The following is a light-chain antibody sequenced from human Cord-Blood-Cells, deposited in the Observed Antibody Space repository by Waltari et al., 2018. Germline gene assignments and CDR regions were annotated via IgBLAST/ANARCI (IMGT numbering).Light chain of an antibody. Sequence: QSALTQPASVSGSPGQSITISCTGTSSDVGGYNYVSWDQQHPGKAPKLMIYAVSKRPSGVSNRFSGSKSGNTASLTISGLQAEDEADYYCSSYTSSSTWVFGGGTKLTVL. CDR2: AVS. J-gene: IGLJ3*02. CDR1: SSDVGGYNY. V-gene: IGLV2-14*01. CDR3: SSYTSSSTWV.